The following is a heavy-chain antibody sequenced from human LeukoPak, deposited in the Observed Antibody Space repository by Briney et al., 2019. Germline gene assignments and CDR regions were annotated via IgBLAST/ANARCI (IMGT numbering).Heavy chain of an antibody. CDR2: INAGNGNT. V-gene: IGHV1-3*01. D-gene: IGHD3-10*01. CDR3: ATWFGEPRIDY. CDR1: GYTFTNYS. J-gene: IGHJ4*02. Sequence: GASVKVSCMASGYTFTNYSIHLVRQAPGQRLEWMAWINAGNGNTKYSQKFQGRVTITRDTSASTAYMELSSLRSEDTAVYYCATWFGEPRIDYWGQGTLVTVSS.